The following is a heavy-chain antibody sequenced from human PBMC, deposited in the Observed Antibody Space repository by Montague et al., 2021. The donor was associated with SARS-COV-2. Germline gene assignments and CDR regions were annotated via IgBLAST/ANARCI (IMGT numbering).Heavy chain of an antibody. Sequence: TLSLTCTVSGGSISSGGYYWSWIRQHPGKGLEWIGYIYYSGSTYYNPSLKGRVTISVDTPKNQFSLKLSSVTAADTAVYYLACYVGRRGWLNPRGSGTLDYWGQGTLVTVSS. D-gene: IGHD6-19*01. J-gene: IGHJ4*02. CDR1: GGSISSGGYY. CDR2: IYYSGST. CDR3: ACYVGRRGWLNPRGSGTLDY. V-gene: IGHV4-31*03.